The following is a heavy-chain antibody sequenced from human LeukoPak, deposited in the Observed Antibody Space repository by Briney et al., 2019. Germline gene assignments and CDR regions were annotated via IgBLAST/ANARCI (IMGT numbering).Heavy chain of an antibody. CDR2: IWYDGRNK. V-gene: IGHV3-33*01. J-gene: IGHJ6*02. Sequence: PGRSLRLSCAASGFTFSNYGMHWVRQAPGKGLEWVAIIWYDGRNKYYADSVKGRFTISRDNSKNTLYLQMNSLRAEDTAVYYCARDYDILTAYTIRYGMDVWGQGTTVTVSS. D-gene: IGHD3-9*01. CDR1: GFTFSNYG. CDR3: ARDYDILTAYTIRYGMDV.